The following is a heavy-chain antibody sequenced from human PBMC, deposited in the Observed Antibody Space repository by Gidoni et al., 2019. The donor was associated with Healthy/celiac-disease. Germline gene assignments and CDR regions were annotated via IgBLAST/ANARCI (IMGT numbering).Heavy chain of an antibody. V-gene: IGHV3-23*01. J-gene: IGHJ4*02. Sequence: EVQLLESGGGLVQPGGSLRLSCEASGFTFSSYAMSWVRQAPGKGLEWVSAISGSGGSTYYADSVKGRFTISRDNSKNTLYLQMNSLRAEDTAVYYCAKVNCSGGSCYSLDYWGQGTLVTVSS. CDR2: ISGSGGST. D-gene: IGHD2-15*01. CDR1: GFTFSSYA. CDR3: AKVNCSGGSCYSLDY.